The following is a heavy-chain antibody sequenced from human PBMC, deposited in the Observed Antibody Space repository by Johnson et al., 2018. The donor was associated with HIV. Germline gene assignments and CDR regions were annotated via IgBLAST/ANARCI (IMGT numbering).Heavy chain of an antibody. Sequence: QVQLVESGGGLVKPGGSLRLSCAASGFTFSDYYMSWIRQAPGKGLEWVSYISSSGSTIYYADSVKGRFTISRDNFKNTLYLQMNSLRAEDTALYYCAKDINLEDAFDIWGQGTMVTVSS. CDR3: AKDINLEDAFDI. CDR2: ISSSGSTI. V-gene: IGHV3-11*01. J-gene: IGHJ3*02. CDR1: GFTFSDYY.